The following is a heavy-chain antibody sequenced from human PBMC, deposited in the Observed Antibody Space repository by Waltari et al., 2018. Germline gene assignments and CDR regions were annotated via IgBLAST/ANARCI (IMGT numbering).Heavy chain of an antibody. J-gene: IGHJ3*01. D-gene: IGHD3-3*01. CDR2: FSESGTT. Sequence: QQHLQESGPGLVKPSETLSLTCTVSGVSISRSNYYWGLLRQPPGKGLEWIGQFSESGTTSYNPSLKSRVTISVDTSRNQISLNLYSVTAADAAVYYCARRENYNFWRDSFDVWGQGTVVTVSS. CDR1: GVSISRSNYY. V-gene: IGHV4-39*07. CDR3: ARRENYNFWRDSFDV.